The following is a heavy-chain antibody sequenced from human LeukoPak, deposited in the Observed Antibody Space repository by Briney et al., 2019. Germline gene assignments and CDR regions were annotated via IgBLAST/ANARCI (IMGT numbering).Heavy chain of an antibody. CDR1: GFTFSNAW. Sequence: GGSLRLSCAASGFTFSNAWMSWVRQAPGKGLEWVGRIKSKTDGGTTDYAAPVKGRFTISRDDSKNTLYLQVNSLKTEDTAVYYCSLRLGAVAGTLYDYWGQGTLVTVSS. CDR2: IKSKTDGGTT. V-gene: IGHV3-15*01. D-gene: IGHD6-19*01. J-gene: IGHJ4*02. CDR3: SLRLGAVAGTLYDY.